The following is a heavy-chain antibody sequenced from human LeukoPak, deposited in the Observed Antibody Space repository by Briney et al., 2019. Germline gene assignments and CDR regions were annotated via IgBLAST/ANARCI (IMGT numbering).Heavy chain of an antibody. D-gene: IGHD2-2*01. CDR1: GFTFSSPA. J-gene: IGHJ4*02. V-gene: IGHV3-23*01. CDR2: LSGSGYNT. Sequence: GGSLRLSCATSGFTFSSPALSWVRQAPGKGLEWVSSLSGSGYNTYHADSAKGRFTISRANSKNTVYLQMNSLRAEDTAVYYCAKDPYGTRYFDYWGQGTLVTVSS. CDR3: AKDPYGTRYFDY.